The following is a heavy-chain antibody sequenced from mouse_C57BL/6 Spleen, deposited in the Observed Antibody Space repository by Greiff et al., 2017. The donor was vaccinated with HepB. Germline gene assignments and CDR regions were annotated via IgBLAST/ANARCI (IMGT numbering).Heavy chain of an antibody. J-gene: IGHJ4*01. Sequence: VQLQQPGAELVMPGASVKLSCKASGYTFTSYWMHWVKQRLGQGLEWIGEIDPSVSYTNYNQKFKGKSTLTVDKSYSTAYMQVSSLTSEDSAVYYCASYGVWPYAMGYGGRGTAFTVTS. CDR2: IDPSVSYT. V-gene: IGHV1-69*01. D-gene: IGHD2-10*02. CDR3: ASYGVWPYAMGY. CDR1: GYTFTSYW.